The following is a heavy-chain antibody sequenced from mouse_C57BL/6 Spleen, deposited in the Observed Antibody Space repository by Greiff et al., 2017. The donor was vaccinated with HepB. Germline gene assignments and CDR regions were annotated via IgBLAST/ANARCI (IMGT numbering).Heavy chain of an antibody. V-gene: IGHV5-16*01. CDR2: INYDGSST. J-gene: IGHJ4*01. CDR1: GFTFSDYY. Sequence: EVKLMESEGGLVQPGSSMKLSCTASGFTFSDYYMAWVRQVPEKGLEWVANINYDGSSTYYLDSLKSRFIISRDNAKNILYLQMSSLKSEDTATYYCARCDGFYAMDYWGQGTSVTVSS. D-gene: IGHD2-3*01. CDR3: ARCDGFYAMDY.